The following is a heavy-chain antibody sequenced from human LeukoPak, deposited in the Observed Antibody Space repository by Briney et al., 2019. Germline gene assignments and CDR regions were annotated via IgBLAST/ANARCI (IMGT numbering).Heavy chain of an antibody. J-gene: IGHJ4*02. V-gene: IGHV4-30-4*08. Sequence: PSQTLSLTCTVSGGSLSSVDYYWGWIRQCPGKGLEWIGYLSHIGSSYYNPSLKSRMTMSVDTSKNQVSLKLRSVTAADTAVYFCARGREENYDFWSGYYKGVHFDFWGQGTLVTVSS. CDR2: LSHIGSS. CDR1: GGSLSSVDYY. CDR3: ARGREENYDFWSGYYKGVHFDF. D-gene: IGHD3-3*01.